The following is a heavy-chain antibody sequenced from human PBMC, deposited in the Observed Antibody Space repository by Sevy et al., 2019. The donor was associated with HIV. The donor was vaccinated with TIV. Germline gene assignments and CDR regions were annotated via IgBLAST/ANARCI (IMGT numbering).Heavy chain of an antibody. CDR1: GDSVSSNSAA. V-gene: IGHV6-1*01. CDR2: TYYRSKWYN. CDR3: AREGIVVVVAATLQHYYFDY. Sequence: KQSQTLSLTCAISGDSVSSNSAAWNWIRQSPSRGLEWLGRTYYRSKWYNDYAVTVKNRITINPETSKNQFALQLNSVPPEDTAVYYCAREGIVVVVAATLQHYYFDYWGQGTLVTVSS. J-gene: IGHJ4*02. D-gene: IGHD2-15*01.